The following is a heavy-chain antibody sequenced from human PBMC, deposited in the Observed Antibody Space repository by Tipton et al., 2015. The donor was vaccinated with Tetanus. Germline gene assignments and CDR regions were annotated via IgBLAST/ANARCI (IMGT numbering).Heavy chain of an antibody. V-gene: IGHV4-31*03. D-gene: IGHD1-26*01. CDR1: GGSITGGGYY. Sequence: GLVKPSQTLSLTCTVSGGSITGGGYYWSWIRQHPGKGLEWIGDIYYSGSTYYNPSLKSRVTISVDTSKNQFSLKLNSVTAADTAVYYCARDQARGARGWNYFDYWGQGTPVTVSS. CDR3: ARDQARGARGWNYFDY. CDR2: IYYSGST. J-gene: IGHJ4*02.